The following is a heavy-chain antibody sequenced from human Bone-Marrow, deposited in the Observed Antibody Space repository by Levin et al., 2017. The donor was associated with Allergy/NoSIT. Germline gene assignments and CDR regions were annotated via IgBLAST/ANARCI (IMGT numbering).Heavy chain of an antibody. CDR3: ARGGGYSSGWQY. Sequence: GSLRLSCTVSGGSITGYYWSWIRQPPGKGLEWIGYPYSSGSTNYNPSLKSRVTISLDTSKTQFSLKLSSVTAADTAVYYCARGGGYSSGWQYWGQGTLVTVSS. D-gene: IGHD6-19*01. CDR2: PYSSGST. CDR1: GGSITGYY. J-gene: IGHJ4*02. V-gene: IGHV4-59*01.